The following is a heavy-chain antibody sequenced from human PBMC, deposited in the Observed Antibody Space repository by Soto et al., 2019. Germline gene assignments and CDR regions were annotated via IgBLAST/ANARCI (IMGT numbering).Heavy chain of an antibody. V-gene: IGHV1-69*08. D-gene: IGHD4-17*01. CDR1: GGTFSSYT. Sequence: QVQLVQSGAEVKKPGSSVKVSCKASGGTFSSYTISWVRQAPGQRLEWMGRIIPILGIANYAQKFQGRVTITADKSTSTAYMELSSLRSEDTAVYYCARDEFFYGDTGSLPFQHWGQGTLVTVSS. J-gene: IGHJ1*01. CDR3: ARDEFFYGDTGSLPFQH. CDR2: IIPILGIA.